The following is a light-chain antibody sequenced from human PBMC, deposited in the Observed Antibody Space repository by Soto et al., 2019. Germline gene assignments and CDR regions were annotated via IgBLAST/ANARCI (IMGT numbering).Light chain of an antibody. CDR1: QSISSY. Sequence: DIQMPQSPSSLSASVGDRVTITCRASQSISSYLNWYQQKPVKAPKLLIYAASILQSGVPSRFSGSGSGTDFTLTXSSLQPEDFATYYCQQSYSTPRTFGQGTKVDIK. CDR3: QQSYSTPRT. V-gene: IGKV1-39*01. J-gene: IGKJ1*01. CDR2: AAS.